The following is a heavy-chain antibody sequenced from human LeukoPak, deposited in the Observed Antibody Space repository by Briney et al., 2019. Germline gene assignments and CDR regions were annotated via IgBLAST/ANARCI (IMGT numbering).Heavy chain of an antibody. Sequence: SETLSLSCTVSGGSISSSSYYWGWIRQPPGKGLEWIGSIYYSGSTYYNLSLKSRVTISVDTSKNQFSLKLSSVTAADTAVYYCARGGIAAAGNWFDPWGQGTLVTVSS. J-gene: IGHJ5*02. CDR2: IYYSGST. D-gene: IGHD6-13*01. V-gene: IGHV4-39*07. CDR1: GGSISSSSYY. CDR3: ARGGIAAAGNWFDP.